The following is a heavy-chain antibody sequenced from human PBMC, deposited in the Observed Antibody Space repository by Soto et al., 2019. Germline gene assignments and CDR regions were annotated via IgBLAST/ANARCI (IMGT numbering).Heavy chain of an antibody. J-gene: IGHJ3*02. D-gene: IGHD3-22*01. CDR3: ARRDTMIVDGFDI. Sequence: RGESLKISCKGSGYSFISYWISWVRQMPGKGLEWMGRIDPSDSYTNYSPSFQGHVTISADKSISTAYLQWSSLKASDTAMYYCARRDTMIVDGFDIWGQGTMVTVSS. CDR2: IDPSDSYT. CDR1: GYSFISYW. V-gene: IGHV5-10-1*01.